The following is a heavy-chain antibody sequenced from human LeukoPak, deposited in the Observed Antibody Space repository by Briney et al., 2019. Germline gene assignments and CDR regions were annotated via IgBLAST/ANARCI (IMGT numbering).Heavy chain of an antibody. CDR2: IYYSGST. J-gene: IGHJ3*02. CDR1: GGSISSYY. CDR3: ATYKAYCSSSSCYSFDI. V-gene: IGHV4-59*01. D-gene: IGHD2-2*01. Sequence: SETLSLTCTVSGGSISSYYWSWIRQPPGKGLEWIGYIYYSGSTNYNPSLKSRVTISVDTSKNQFSLKLSSVTAADTAVYYCATYKAYCSSSSCYSFDIWGQGTVVTVSS.